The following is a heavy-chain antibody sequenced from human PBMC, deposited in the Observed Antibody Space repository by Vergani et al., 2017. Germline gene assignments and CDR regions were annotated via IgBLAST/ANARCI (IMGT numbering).Heavy chain of an antibody. CDR3: ARVGGITADYGMDV. CDR1: GGSFSGYY. CDR2: INHSGST. J-gene: IGHJ6*02. V-gene: IGHV4-34*01. Sequence: QVQLQQWGAGLLKPSETLSLTCAVYGGSFSGYYWSWIRQPPGKGLEWSGEINHSGSTNYNPSLKSRVTISVDTSKNQFSLKLSSVTAADTAVYYCARVGGITADYGMDVWGQGTTVTVSS. D-gene: IGHD1-14*01.